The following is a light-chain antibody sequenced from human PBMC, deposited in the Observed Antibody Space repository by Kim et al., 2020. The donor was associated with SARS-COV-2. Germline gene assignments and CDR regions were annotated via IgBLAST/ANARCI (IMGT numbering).Light chain of an antibody. J-gene: IGLJ2*01. V-gene: IGLV3-19*01. CDR1: SLRSYY. CDR2: GKN. CDR3: NSRAGNDIVV. Sequence: SSELTQDPAVSVALGQTARITCQGDSLRSYYATWYQQKPGQAPILVIYGKNNRPSGIPDRFSGSSSGNTASLTITGTQAVDEADYYCNSRAGNDIVVFGG.